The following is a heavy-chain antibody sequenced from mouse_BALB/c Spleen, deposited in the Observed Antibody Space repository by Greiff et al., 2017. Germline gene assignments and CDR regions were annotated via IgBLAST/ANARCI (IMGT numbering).Heavy chain of an antibody. CDR1: GYSITSGYY. J-gene: IGHJ3*01. D-gene: IGHD2-4*01. V-gene: IGHV3-6*02. CDR3: AREDDYDEGSAY. Sequence: EVKLQESGPGLVKPSQSLSLTCSVTGYSITSGYYWNWIRQFPGNKLEWMGYISYDGSNNYNPSLKNRISITRDTSKNQFFLKLNSVTTEDTATYYCAREDDYDEGSAYWGQGTLVTVSA. CDR2: ISYDGSN.